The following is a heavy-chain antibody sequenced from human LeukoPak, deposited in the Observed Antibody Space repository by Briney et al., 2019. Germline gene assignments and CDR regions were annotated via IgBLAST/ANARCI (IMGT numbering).Heavy chain of an antibody. CDR1: GYTFTSYY. Sequence: ASVKVSCKASGYTFTSYYIHWVRQAPGQGLEWMGIINPSGGSTSYAQKFQGRVTVTRDMSTSTVYMELSSLRSEDTAVYYCARGVTLLSAFDIWGQGTMVTVSS. V-gene: IGHV1-46*01. D-gene: IGHD2-21*02. CDR2: INPSGGST. CDR3: ARGVTLLSAFDI. J-gene: IGHJ3*02.